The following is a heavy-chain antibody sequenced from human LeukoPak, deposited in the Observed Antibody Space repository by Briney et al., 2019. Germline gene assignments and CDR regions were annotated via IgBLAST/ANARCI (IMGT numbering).Heavy chain of an antibody. CDR2: ISGSGGST. CDR3: ARDLYSSGWYDY. J-gene: IGHJ4*02. Sequence: GGSLRLSCAASGFTFSSYSMNWVRQAPGKGLEWVSAISGSGGSTYYADSVKGRFTISRDNSKNTLYLQMNSLRAEDTAVYYCARDLYSSGWYDYWGQGTLVTVSS. CDR1: GFTFSSYS. D-gene: IGHD6-19*01. V-gene: IGHV3-23*01.